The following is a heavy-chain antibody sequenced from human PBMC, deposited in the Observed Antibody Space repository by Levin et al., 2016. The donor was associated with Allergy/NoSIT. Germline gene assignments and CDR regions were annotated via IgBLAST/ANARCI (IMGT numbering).Heavy chain of an antibody. J-gene: IGHJ3*02. CDR2: ISSNGGST. D-gene: IGHD5-12*01. CDR3: VKDRAWLRLTRGAFDI. Sequence: WIRQPPGKGLEYVSAISSNGGSTYYADSVKGRFTISRDNSKNTLYLQMSSLRAEDTAVYYCVKDRAWLRLTRGAFDIWGQGTMVTVSS. V-gene: IGHV3-64D*06.